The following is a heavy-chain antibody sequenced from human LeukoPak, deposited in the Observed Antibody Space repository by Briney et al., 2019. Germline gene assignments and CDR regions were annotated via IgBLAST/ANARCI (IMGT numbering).Heavy chain of an antibody. CDR2: ISSSSSYI. CDR1: GFTFSSYS. CDR3: ARDNYLGYYYGSGKGAFDI. V-gene: IGHV3-21*01. Sequence: TPGGSLRLSCAASGFTFSSYSMNWVRQAPGKGLEWVSSISSSSSYIYYADSVKGRFTISRDNAKNSLYLQMNSLRAEDTAVYYCARDNYLGYYYGSGKGAFDIWGQGTMVTVSS. J-gene: IGHJ3*02. D-gene: IGHD3-10*01.